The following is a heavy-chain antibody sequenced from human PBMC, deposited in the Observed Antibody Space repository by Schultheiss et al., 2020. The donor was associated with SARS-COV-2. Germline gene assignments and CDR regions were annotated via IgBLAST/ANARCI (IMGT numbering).Heavy chain of an antibody. D-gene: IGHD5-18*01. V-gene: IGHV3-30*04. J-gene: IGHJ4*02. CDR2: ISYDGSNK. CDR3: ARGGKKARIQLWSRTGPYDY. CDR1: GFTFSSYA. Sequence: GGSLRLSCAVSGFTFSSYAMHWVRQAPGKGLEWVAVISYDGSNKYYADSVKGRFTISRDNAKNSLYLQMNSLRAEDTAVYYCARGGKKARIQLWSRTGPYDYWGQGTLVTVSS.